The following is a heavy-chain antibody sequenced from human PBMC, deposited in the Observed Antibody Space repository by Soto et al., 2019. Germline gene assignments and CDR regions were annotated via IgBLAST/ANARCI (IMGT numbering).Heavy chain of an antibody. CDR1: GFTFSSYW. D-gene: IGHD2-15*01. V-gene: IGHV3-74*01. J-gene: IGHJ5*02. CDR2: INSDGSST. CDR3: AREAVYCSGGSCYSLLDP. Sequence: GGSLRLSCAASGFTFSSYWMHWVRQAPGKGLVWVSRINSDGSSTSYADSVKGRFTISRDNAKNTLYLQMNSLRAEDTAVYYCAREAVYCSGGSCYSLLDPWGQGTLVTVSS.